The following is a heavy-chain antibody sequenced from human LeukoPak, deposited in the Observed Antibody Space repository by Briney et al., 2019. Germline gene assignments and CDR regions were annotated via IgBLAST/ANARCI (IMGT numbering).Heavy chain of an antibody. Sequence: GASVKVSCKASGYTFTSYYMHWVRQAPGQGLEWMGIINPSGGSTSYAQKFQGRVTMTRDTSTSTVYMELSSLRSEDTAVYYCARALSGYSSSWYFFDFNYWGQGTLVTVSS. CDR3: ARALSGYSSSWYFFDFNY. CDR1: GYTFTSYY. J-gene: IGHJ4*02. V-gene: IGHV1-46*01. CDR2: INPSGGST. D-gene: IGHD6-13*01.